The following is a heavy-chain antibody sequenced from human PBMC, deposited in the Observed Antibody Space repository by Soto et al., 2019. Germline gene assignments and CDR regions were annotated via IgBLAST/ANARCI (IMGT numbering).Heavy chain of an antibody. D-gene: IGHD1-26*01. J-gene: IGHJ4*02. CDR3: ARILPGRLLWAH. Sequence: QVQLQESGPGLVTPSETLSLTCTVSSGSLAPHIWCWIRQPPGKGLEYIGYIYSSGTTKYTYYNPSLKGRVSMSVATSKDHFSLNLYSVTAADTAVYYCARILPGRLLWAHWGQGTLLTVSS. V-gene: IGHV4-59*08. CDR1: SGSLAPHI. CDR2: IYSSGTTKYT.